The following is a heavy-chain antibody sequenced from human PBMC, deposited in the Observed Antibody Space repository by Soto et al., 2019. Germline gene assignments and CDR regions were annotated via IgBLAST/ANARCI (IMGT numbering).Heavy chain of an antibody. CDR2: IYHIGST. Sequence: PSETLSLTCAVSGGSVSSTNWWSWVRQSPGKGLEWIGDIYHIGSTNYNPSLRGRVTIPVDTSQNQFSLKLSSLRSDDTAIYYCARDESEYILAWWFAPWGKETLVTASS. CDR3: ARDESEYILAWWFAP. D-gene: IGHD2-15*01. J-gene: IGHJ5*02. V-gene: IGHV4-4*02. CDR1: GGSVSSTNW.